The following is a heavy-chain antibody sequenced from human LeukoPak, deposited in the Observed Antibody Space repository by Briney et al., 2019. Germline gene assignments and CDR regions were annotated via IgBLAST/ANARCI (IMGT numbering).Heavy chain of an antibody. J-gene: IGHJ4*02. CDR2: MNPNSGNT. V-gene: IGHV1-8*02. CDR1: GYIFSNYN. Sequence: ASVKVSCKASGYIFSNYNINWVRQATGQGLEWMGWMNPNSGNTGYAQKFQGRVTMTRNTSISTAYMELSSLRSEDTAVYYCAVNYYDSSGLTLFRYWGQGTLVTVSS. D-gene: IGHD3-22*01. CDR3: AVNYYDSSGLTLFRY.